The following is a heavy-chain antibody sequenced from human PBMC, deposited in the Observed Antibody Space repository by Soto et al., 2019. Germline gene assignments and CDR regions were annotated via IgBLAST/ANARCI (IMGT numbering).Heavy chain of an antibody. V-gene: IGHV3-23*01. CDR1: GFTFSSYA. Sequence: GGSLRLSCAASGFTFSSYAMSWVRQAPGKGLEWVSAISGSGGSTYYADSVKGRFTISRDNSKNTLYLQMNSLRAEDTAVYYCAKDRVRYDFWSGYFDYWGQGTPVTVSS. CDR2: ISGSGGST. D-gene: IGHD3-3*01. CDR3: AKDRVRYDFWSGYFDY. J-gene: IGHJ4*02.